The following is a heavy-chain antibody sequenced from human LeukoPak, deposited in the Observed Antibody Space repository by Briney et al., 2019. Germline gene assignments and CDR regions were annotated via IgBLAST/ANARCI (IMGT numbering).Heavy chain of an antibody. D-gene: IGHD2-15*01. CDR2: IYYSGST. Sequence: PSETLSLTCTVSGGSISSYYWSWIRQPPGKGLEWIGYIYYSGSTNYNPSLKSRVTISVDTSKNQFSLKLSSVTAADTAVYYCASTPEIYCSGGSCYSVWGWFDPWGQGTLVTVSS. J-gene: IGHJ5*02. CDR3: ASTPEIYCSGGSCYSVWGWFDP. CDR1: GGSISSYY. V-gene: IGHV4-59*01.